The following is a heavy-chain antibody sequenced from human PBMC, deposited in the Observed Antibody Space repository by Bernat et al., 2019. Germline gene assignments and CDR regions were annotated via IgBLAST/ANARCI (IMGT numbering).Heavy chain of an antibody. CDR2: IHYSGTT. D-gene: IGHD6-13*01. CDR3: ARTLGVAAATGGY. Sequence: QLQLQESGPGLVKPSETLSLTCSISGGSISSNSYYWGWIRQPPGKGLEWIGSIHYSGTTYYNPSLESRLTISVDTSKNQFSLKLRSVTAADTAVYYCARTLGVAAATGGYGGQGTLVTVSS. V-gene: IGHV4-39*01. CDR1: GGSISSNSYY. J-gene: IGHJ4*02.